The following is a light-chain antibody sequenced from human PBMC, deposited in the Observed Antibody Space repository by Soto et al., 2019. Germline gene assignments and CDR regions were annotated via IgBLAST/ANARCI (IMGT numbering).Light chain of an antibody. CDR2: DAS. J-gene: IGKJ4*01. CDR1: RSVSRY. V-gene: IGKV3-11*01. Sequence: EIVLTQSPATLSLSPGERATLSCRSSRSVSRYLAWYQQKPGQAPRLLIFDASNRATGIPARFSGSGSGTEFTLTISSLEPEDFAVYYCQQVNVYPSTFGGGTKVEIK. CDR3: QQVNVYPST.